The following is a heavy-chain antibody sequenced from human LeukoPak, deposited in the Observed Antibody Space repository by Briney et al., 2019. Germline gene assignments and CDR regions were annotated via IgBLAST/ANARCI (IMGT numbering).Heavy chain of an antibody. D-gene: IGHD1-26*01. J-gene: IGHJ4*02. CDR1: GGSFSTYY. CDR3: ARVTTTLGGFDY. CDR2: INHSGST. Sequence: SETLSLTCAVYGGSFSTYYWSWIRQPPGKGLEWIGEINHSGSTNYNPSLKSRVTISVGTSKNQFSLKLSSVTAADTAVYYCARVTTTLGGFDYWGQGTLVTVSS. V-gene: IGHV4-34*01.